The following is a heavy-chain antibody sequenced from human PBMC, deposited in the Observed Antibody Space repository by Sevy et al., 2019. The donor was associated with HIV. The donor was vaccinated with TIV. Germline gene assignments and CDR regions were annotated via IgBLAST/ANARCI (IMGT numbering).Heavy chain of an antibody. V-gene: IGHV4-61*02. CDR3: ARVRDYYDSSGYYVHYFDY. D-gene: IGHD3-22*01. J-gene: IGHJ4*02. CDR1: GGSISSGSYY. Sequence: SETLSLTCTVSGGSISSGSYYWSWIRQPAGKGLEWIGRIYTSGSTNYNPSLKSLVTMSVDTPKNQFSLKLSSVTAADTAMYYCARVRDYYDSSGYYVHYFDYWGQGTLVTVSS. CDR2: IYTSGST.